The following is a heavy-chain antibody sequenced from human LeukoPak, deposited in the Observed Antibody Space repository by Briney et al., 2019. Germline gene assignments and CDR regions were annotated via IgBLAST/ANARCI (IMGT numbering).Heavy chain of an antibody. J-gene: IGHJ4*02. CDR1: GGSISSYY. CDR3: ARLLHDSSGYYNLDY. V-gene: IGHV4-4*09. Sequence: SETLSLTCTVSGGSISSYYWSWIRQPPGKGLEWIGYIYTSGSTNYNPSLKSRVTISVDTSKNQFSLKLSSVTAADTAVYYCARLLHDSSGYYNLDYWGQGTLVAVSS. CDR2: IYTSGST. D-gene: IGHD3-22*01.